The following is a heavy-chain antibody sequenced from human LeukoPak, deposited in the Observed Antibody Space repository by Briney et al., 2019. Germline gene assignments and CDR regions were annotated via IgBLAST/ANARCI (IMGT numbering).Heavy chain of an antibody. CDR2: ISGSGSTI. V-gene: IGHV3-48*03. D-gene: IGHD5-24*01. CDR1: GFTLNRYE. J-gene: IGHJ6*02. CDR3: ARGDGGYYYGMDV. Sequence: GGSLRLSCAASGFTLNRYEMKWLRQAPRKGLEGVSYISGSGSTIYYADSVKGRFTISRDNAKNSLYLQMNSLRAEDTAVYYCARGDGGYYYGMDVWGRGTTVTVSS.